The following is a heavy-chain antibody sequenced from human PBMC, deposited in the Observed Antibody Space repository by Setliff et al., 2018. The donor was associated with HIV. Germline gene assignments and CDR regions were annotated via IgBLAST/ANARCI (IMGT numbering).Heavy chain of an antibody. J-gene: IGHJ4*02. CDR1: GFTFSSYA. CDR3: ARDRDSSGWFLLGDY. D-gene: IGHD6-19*01. V-gene: IGHV3-30*04. CDR2: ISYDGSNK. Sequence: TGGSLRLSCAASGFTFSSYAMHWVRQAPGKGLEWVAVISYDGSNKYYADSVKGRFTISRDNSKNTLYLQMNSLRSEDTAVYYCARDRDSSGWFLLGDYWGQGTLVTVSS.